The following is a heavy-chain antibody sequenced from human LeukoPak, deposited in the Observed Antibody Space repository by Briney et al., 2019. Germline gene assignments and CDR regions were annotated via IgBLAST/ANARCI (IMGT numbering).Heavy chain of an antibody. CDR1: GFTFSSYG. J-gene: IGHJ4*02. D-gene: IGHD3-22*01. CDR3: AASSSGYCDY. V-gene: IGHV3-33*01. Sequence: GGSLRLSCAASGFTFSSYGMHWVRQAPGKGLEWVAVIWYDGSDKYYADSVKGRFTISRDNSKNTLYLQMNSLRAEDTAVYYCAASSSGYCDYWGQGTLVTVSS. CDR2: IWYDGSDK.